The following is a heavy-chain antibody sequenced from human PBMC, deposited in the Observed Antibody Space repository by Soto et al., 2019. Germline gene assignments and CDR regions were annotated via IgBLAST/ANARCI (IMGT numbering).Heavy chain of an antibody. J-gene: IGHJ3*02. Sequence: GGSLRLSCAASGFTFSSYSMNWVRQAPGKGLEWVSYISSSSSTIYYADSVKGRFTISRDNAKNSLYLQMNSLRDEDTAVYYCVVSHYVWGSYGAFDIWGQGTMVTVSS. CDR1: GFTFSSYS. V-gene: IGHV3-48*02. D-gene: IGHD3-16*01. CDR3: VVSHYVWGSYGAFDI. CDR2: ISSSSSTI.